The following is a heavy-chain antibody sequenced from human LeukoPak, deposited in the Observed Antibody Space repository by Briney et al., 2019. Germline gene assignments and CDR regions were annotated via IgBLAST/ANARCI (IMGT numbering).Heavy chain of an antibody. D-gene: IGHD1-26*01. J-gene: IGHJ5*02. CDR3: AREGGSYNNWFDP. CDR2: IYSGGST. CDR1: GFTFSSYG. V-gene: IGHV3-66*01. Sequence: GGSLRLSCAASGFTFSSYGMHWVRQAPGKGLEWVSVIYSGGSTYYADSVKGRFTISRDNSKNTLYLQMNSLRAEDTAVYYCAREGGSYNNWFDPWGQGTLVTVSS.